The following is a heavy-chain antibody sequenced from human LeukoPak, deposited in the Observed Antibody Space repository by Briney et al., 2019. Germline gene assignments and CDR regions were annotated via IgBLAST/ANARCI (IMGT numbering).Heavy chain of an antibody. J-gene: IGHJ5*02. D-gene: IGHD6-19*01. V-gene: IGHV1-3*01. CDR2: INAGNGNT. CDR3: ARSAVAGTWSWFDP. Sequence: ASVKVSCKASGYTFTSYGISWVRQAPGQRLEWMGWINAGNGNTKYSQKFQGRVTITRDTSASTAYMELSSLRSEDTAVYYCARSAVAGTWSWFDPWGQGTLVTVSS. CDR1: GYTFTSYG.